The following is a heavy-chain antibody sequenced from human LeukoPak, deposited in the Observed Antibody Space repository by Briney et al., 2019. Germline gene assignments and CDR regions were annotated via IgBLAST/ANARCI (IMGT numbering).Heavy chain of an antibody. Sequence: SETLSLTCTVSGGSISSSSNYWGWIRQPPGEGLEWIGSIYYSGSTYYNPSLKSRVTISVDTSKNQFSLKLSSVTAADTAVYYCARGAYYYDSSGYYYGRYFDLWGRGTLVTVSS. CDR3: ARGAYYYDSSGYYYGRYFDL. CDR1: GGSISSSSNY. CDR2: IYYSGST. V-gene: IGHV4-39*07. J-gene: IGHJ2*01. D-gene: IGHD3-22*01.